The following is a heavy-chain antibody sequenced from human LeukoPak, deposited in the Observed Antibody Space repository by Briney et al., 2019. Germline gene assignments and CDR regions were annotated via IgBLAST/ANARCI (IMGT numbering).Heavy chain of an antibody. CDR1: GFTFGRHW. J-gene: IGHJ4*02. CDR3: AREVYGDNYFDY. CDR2: IKQDGSQR. V-gene: IGHV3-7*05. D-gene: IGHD4-17*01. Sequence: GGSLRLSCAASGFTFGRHWMSWVRQAPGKGPEWVANIKQDGSQRYYVDSVKGRFAISRDNGRNSLFLQMNSLRAEDTAVYYCAREVYGDNYFDYWGQGTLVTVSS.